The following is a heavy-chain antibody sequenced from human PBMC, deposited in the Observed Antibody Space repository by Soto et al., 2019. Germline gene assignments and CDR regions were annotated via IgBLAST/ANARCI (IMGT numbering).Heavy chain of an antibody. D-gene: IGHD2-21*02. CDR1: GGTVASSHW. V-gene: IGHV4-4*02. Sequence: SETLSLTCGVSGGTVASSHWWSWVRQSPGRGLEWIGNVYHTGDTNFNPSLQSRVTFSVDKSNNQFSLRLTSVTAADTAVYFCAREIVTAGGNNYFDPCGPGTLLTVST. CDR3: AREIVTAGGNNYFDP. CDR2: VYHTGDT. J-gene: IGHJ5*02.